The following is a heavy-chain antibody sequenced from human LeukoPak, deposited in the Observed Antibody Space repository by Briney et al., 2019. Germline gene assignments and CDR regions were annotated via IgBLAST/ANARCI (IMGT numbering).Heavy chain of an antibody. J-gene: IGHJ4*02. CDR2: IYYSGST. V-gene: IGHV4-59*01. Sequence: SETLSLTCTVSGGSISNYYWSWIRQPPGKGLEWIGYIYYSGSTNYNPSLKSRVTISVDTSKNQFSLKLSSVTAADTAVYYCAREAPYKYYFDYWGQGTLVTVSS. CDR1: GGSISNYY. CDR3: AREAPYKYYFDY. D-gene: IGHD1-1*01.